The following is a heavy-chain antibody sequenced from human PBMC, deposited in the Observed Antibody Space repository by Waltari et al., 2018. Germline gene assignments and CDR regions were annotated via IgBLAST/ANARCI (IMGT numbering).Heavy chain of an antibody. D-gene: IGHD5-12*01. Sequence: QVQLQESGPGLVKPSETLSLTCAVSGYSISSGYYWGWIRQPPGKGLEWIGSIYHSGSTYYNPSLKSRVTISVDTSKNQFSLKLSSVTAADTAVYYCARSSDSGYPAWLTSWGQGTLFTVSS. CDR3: ARSSDSGYPAWLTS. CDR2: IYHSGST. V-gene: IGHV4-38-2*01. J-gene: IGHJ5*02. CDR1: GYSISSGYY.